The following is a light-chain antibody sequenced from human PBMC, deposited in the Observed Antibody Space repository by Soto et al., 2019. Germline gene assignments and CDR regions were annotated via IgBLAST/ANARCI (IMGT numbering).Light chain of an antibody. CDR3: QQLNSFPH. CDR1: QHIATY. J-gene: IGKJ3*01. CDR2: GAS. V-gene: IGKV1-9*01. Sequence: DIQLNQSPSFLSASLGDRVTITCRASQHIATYLGWYQQRPGKAPKLLIYGASILQNGVSSRFSGSGSGTEFTLTITSLQSEDVATYYCQQLNSFPHFGPGTKVDIK.